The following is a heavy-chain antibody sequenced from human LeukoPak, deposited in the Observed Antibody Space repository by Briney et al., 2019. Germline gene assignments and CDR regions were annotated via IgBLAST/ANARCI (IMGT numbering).Heavy chain of an antibody. Sequence: SETLSLTCAVSGGSISSSNWWSWVRQPPGKGLEWIGEIYHSGSTNYNPSLKSRVTISVDKSKNQFSLKLSSVTAADTAVYYCASFYFGGLYYFDYWGQGTLVAVSS. J-gene: IGHJ4*02. V-gene: IGHV4-4*02. CDR3: ASFYFGGLYYFDY. CDR2: IYHSGST. D-gene: IGHD2/OR15-2a*01. CDR1: GGSISSSNW.